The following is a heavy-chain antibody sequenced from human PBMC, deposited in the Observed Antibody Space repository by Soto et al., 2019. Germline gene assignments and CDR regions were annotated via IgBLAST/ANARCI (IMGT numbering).Heavy chain of an antibody. CDR1: GYSITSYW. CDR3: ASRYCSSTSCYVGAFDI. J-gene: IGHJ3*02. CDR2: IYPGDSDT. V-gene: IGHV5-51*01. D-gene: IGHD2-2*01. Sequence: GESLKISCKGSGYSITSYWNGWVRQMPGKGLEWVGIIYPGDSDTRYSPSFQGQVTISADKSISTAYLQWSSLKASDTAMYYCASRYCSSTSCYVGAFDIWGQGTMVTVSS.